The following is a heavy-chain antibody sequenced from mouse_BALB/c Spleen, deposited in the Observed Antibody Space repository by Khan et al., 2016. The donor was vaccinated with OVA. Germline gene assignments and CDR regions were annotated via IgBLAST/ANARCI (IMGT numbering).Heavy chain of an antibody. Sequence: EVQLQESGAELVKPGASVNLSCTASGFNIKDTYMHWVKQRPEQGLEWIGRIDPLNGNTQYDPDFLAKATITADTSSNTAYLQLSSLTSEDTAVYYCTNPNWFVYWGQGTLVTVSA. CDR2: IDPLNGNT. V-gene: IGHV14-3*02. J-gene: IGHJ3*01. CDR1: GFNIKDTY. CDR3: TNPNWFVY.